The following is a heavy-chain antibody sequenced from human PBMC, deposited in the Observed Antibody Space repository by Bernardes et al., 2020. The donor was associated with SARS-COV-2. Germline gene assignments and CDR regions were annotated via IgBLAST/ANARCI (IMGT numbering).Heavy chain of an antibody. CDR1: EFIFSSYA. CDR2: ISGSGDSI. V-gene: IGHV3-23*01. J-gene: IGHJ6*03. Sequence: GGSLRLSCEGSEFIFSSYAMTWVRQAPGKGLEWVSVISGSGDSIYYADSVKGRFTISRDNSKNTLYLQMNNLRADDTAVYYCAKDRTNRVPNYYYYYMDVWGKGTTVTVSS. D-gene: IGHD1-1*01. CDR3: AKDRTNRVPNYYYYYMDV.